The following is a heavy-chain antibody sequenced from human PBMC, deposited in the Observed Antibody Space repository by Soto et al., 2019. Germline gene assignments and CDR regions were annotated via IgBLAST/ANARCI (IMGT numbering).Heavy chain of an antibody. Sequence: GGSLRLSCAAPGFTFSSYAMSWVRQAPGKGLEWVSAISGSGGSTYHADSVKGRFTISRDNSKNTLYLQMNSLRAEDTAVYDCAKAKRYSYGYINYWGQGTLVTVSS. V-gene: IGHV3-23*01. CDR2: ISGSGGST. CDR1: GFTFSSYA. D-gene: IGHD5-18*01. CDR3: AKAKRYSYGYINY. J-gene: IGHJ4*02.